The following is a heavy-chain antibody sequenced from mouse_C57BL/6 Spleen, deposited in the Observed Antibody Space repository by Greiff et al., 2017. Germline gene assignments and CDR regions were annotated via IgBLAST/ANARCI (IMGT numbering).Heavy chain of an antibody. J-gene: IGHJ1*03. Sequence: LQESGAELVKPGASVKISCKASGYAFSSYWMNWVKQRPGKGLEWIGQIYPGDGDTNYNGKFKGKATLTADKSSSTAYMQLSSLTSEDSAVYFCARRDYYGSSEYFDVWGTGTTVTVSS. CDR3: ARRDYYGSSEYFDV. CDR2: IYPGDGDT. CDR1: GYAFSSYW. V-gene: IGHV1-80*01. D-gene: IGHD1-1*01.